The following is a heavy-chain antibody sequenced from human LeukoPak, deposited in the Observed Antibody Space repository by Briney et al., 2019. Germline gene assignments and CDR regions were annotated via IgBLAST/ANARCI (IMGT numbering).Heavy chain of an antibody. D-gene: IGHD3-16*02. CDR2: ISGSGAST. V-gene: IGHV3-23*01. CDR3: AKDQDYDYIWGSSRV. CDR1: GSTFSDYA. Sequence: GGSLRLSCVVSGSTFSDYAMSWVRQAPGKGLEWVSAISGSGASTIYADSVRGRFTISRDNSKNTLYLQMDSLRAEDTAVYYCAKDQDYDYIWGSSRVWGQGTLVTVSS. J-gene: IGHJ4*02.